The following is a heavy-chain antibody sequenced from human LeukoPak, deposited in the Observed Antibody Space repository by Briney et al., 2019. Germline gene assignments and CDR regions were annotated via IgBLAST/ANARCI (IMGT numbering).Heavy chain of an antibody. CDR1: GFTFSSYS. Sequence: GGSLRLSCAASGFTFSSYSMNWVRQAPGKGLEWVSSISSSYIYYADSLKGRFTISRDNAKDSLYLQMNSLRAEDTAVYYCARVSSSVSKPLDYWGQGTLVTVSS. CDR3: ARVSSSVSKPLDY. CDR2: ISSSYI. J-gene: IGHJ4*02. V-gene: IGHV3-21*01.